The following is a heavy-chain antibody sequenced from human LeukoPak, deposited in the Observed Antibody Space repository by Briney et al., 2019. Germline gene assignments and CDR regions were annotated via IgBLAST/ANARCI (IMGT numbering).Heavy chain of an antibody. Sequence: ASVKVSCKASGGTFISYAISWVRQAPGQGLEWMGGIIPIFGTANYAQKFQGRVTITADESTSTAYMELSSLRSEDTAVYYCARGQTGYSSSWRRYYYYGMDVWGQGTTVTVSS. CDR1: GGTFISYA. CDR3: ARGQTGYSSSWRRYYYYGMDV. V-gene: IGHV1-69*13. J-gene: IGHJ6*02. CDR2: IIPIFGTA. D-gene: IGHD6-13*01.